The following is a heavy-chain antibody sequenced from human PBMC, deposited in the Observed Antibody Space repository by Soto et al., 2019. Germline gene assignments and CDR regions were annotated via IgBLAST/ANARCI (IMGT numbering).Heavy chain of an antibody. Sequence: PSETLSLTCTVSGGSISSYYVSWIRQSAGKGLEWIGRIDTSGTTNYNPSLKSRVTMSVDASKNHFSLNLSSVTAADTAVYYCARHEGRSSFPFDYWGQGTLVTVSS. CDR2: IDTSGTT. V-gene: IGHV4-4*07. CDR1: GGSISSYY. CDR3: ARHEGRSSFPFDY. D-gene: IGHD6-6*01. J-gene: IGHJ4*02.